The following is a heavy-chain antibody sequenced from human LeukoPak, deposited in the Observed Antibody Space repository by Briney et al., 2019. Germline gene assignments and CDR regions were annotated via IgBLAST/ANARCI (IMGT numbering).Heavy chain of an antibody. V-gene: IGHV1-69*13. CDR3: QYDILTGYSYSSSSGFDY. CDR2: IIPIFGTA. CDR1: GGTFSSYA. D-gene: IGHD3-9*01. Sequence: SAKVSCKASGGTFSSYAISWVRQAPGQGLEWMGGIIPIFGTANYAQKFQGRVTITADESTSTAYMELSSLRSEDTAVYYCQYDILTGYSYSSSSGFDYWGQGTLVTVSS. J-gene: IGHJ4*02.